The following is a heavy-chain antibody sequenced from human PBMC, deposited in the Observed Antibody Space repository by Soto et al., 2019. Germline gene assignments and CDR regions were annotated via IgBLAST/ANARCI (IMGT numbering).Heavy chain of an antibody. Sequence: QVPLVQSGAEVKKPGSSVKVSCQASGGTFSSYAISWVRQAPGQGLEWMGGIIPIFGTANYAQKFQGRVTITADESTSTAYMELSSLRSEDTAVYYCARDPALGYYDSSGYYYPRREAEYFQHWGQGTLVTVSS. CDR1: GGTFSSYA. D-gene: IGHD3-22*01. V-gene: IGHV1-69*01. CDR3: ARDPALGYYDSSGYYYPRREAEYFQH. J-gene: IGHJ1*01. CDR2: IIPIFGTA.